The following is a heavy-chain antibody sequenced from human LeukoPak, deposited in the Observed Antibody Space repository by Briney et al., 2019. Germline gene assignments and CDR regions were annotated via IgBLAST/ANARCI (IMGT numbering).Heavy chain of an antibody. CDR1: GFTFSSYE. Sequence: PGGSLRLSCAASGFTFSSYEMNWVRQAPGKGLEWVSYISSSGSTIYYADSVKGRFTISRDNAKNSLYLQMNSLRAEDTAVYYCARGVIKYYYDSSGYLDYWGQGTLVTVSS. J-gene: IGHJ4*02. CDR2: ISSSGSTI. V-gene: IGHV3-48*03. D-gene: IGHD3-22*01. CDR3: ARGVIKYYYDSSGYLDY.